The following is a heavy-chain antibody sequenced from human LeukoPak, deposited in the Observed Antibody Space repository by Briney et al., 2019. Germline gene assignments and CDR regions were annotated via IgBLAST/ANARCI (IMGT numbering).Heavy chain of an antibody. CDR3: ARDRVVVSPASINWFDP. V-gene: IGHV1-2*02. CDR2: INPHSGAT. Sequence: GASVKVSCKASGYTFTGYFIHWVRQAPGQGLEWMGWINPHSGATNYALRFQGRVTMTRDASISTAYMELSRLTSDDTAVYYCARDRVVVSPASINWFDPWGQGTLVTVSS. D-gene: IGHD2-2*01. CDR1: GYTFTGYF. J-gene: IGHJ5*02.